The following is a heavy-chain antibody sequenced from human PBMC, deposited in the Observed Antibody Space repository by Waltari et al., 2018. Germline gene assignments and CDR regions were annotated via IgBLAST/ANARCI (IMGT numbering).Heavy chain of an antibody. J-gene: IGHJ4*02. CDR1: GFPFSSHW. D-gene: IGHD4-17*01. V-gene: IGHV3-7*01. Sequence: EVQLVESGGGLVQPGGSLRLSCAAPGFPFSSHWMSWVRQAPGKGLEWVANIKQDGSEKYYVDSVKGRFTISRDNAKNSLYLQMNSLRAEDTAVYYCARVLYGDYSDYWGQGTLVTVSS. CDR2: IKQDGSEK. CDR3: ARVLYGDYSDY.